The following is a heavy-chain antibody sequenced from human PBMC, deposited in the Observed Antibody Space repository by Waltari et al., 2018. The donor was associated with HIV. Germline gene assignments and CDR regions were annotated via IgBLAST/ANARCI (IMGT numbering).Heavy chain of an antibody. Sequence: QLQLQESGPGLVKPSETLSLTCTVSGGSISSSSFYWGWIRQPPGKGLEWIGTIYSSGSTYYNPSLKSRVTISIDTSKKQFSLKLRSVTAADTALYYCARHRKPSSWPHDGMDVWGQGTTVTVSS. CDR3: ARHRKPSSWPHDGMDV. CDR1: GGSISSSSFY. V-gene: IGHV4-39*01. D-gene: IGHD6-13*01. CDR2: IYSSGST. J-gene: IGHJ6*02.